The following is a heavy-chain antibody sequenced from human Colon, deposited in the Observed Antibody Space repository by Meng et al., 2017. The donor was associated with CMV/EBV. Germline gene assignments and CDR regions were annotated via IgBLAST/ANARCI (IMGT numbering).Heavy chain of an antibody. D-gene: IGHD2-2*01. V-gene: IGHV3-72*01. Sequence: GESLKISCAASGFIFSDHYMDWVRQAPGKGLEWVGRTRNTGNSYTTEYAASVKGRFTISRDDSKNSLYLQMNSLQTEDTAVYYCVREDQLLRSYYYYGMDVWGQGTTVTVSS. J-gene: IGHJ6*02. CDR1: GFIFSDHY. CDR2: TRNTGNSYTT. CDR3: VREDQLLRSYYYYGMDV.